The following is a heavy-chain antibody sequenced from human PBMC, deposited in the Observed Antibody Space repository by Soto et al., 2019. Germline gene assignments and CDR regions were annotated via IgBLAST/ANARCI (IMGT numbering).Heavy chain of an antibody. CDR3: ARDAYSSGWYGWYYGMDV. D-gene: IGHD6-19*01. CDR2: TYYRSKWYN. CDR1: GYSVSSNSAA. J-gene: IGHJ6*02. V-gene: IGHV6-1*01. Sequence: QTLSLTCAISGYSVSSNSAAWNSVRQSPSRGLEWLGRTYYRSKWYNDYAVSVKSRITINPDTSKNQFSLQLNSVTPEDTAVYYCARDAYSSGWYGWYYGMDVWGQGTTVTVSS.